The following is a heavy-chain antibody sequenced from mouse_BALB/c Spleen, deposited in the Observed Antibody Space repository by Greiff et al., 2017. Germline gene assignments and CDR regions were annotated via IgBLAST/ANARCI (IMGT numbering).Heavy chain of an antibody. V-gene: IGHV5-9-4*01. CDR3: ASSVPIGGGYYWFAY. CDR2: ISSGGSYT. Sequence: EVQVVESGGGLVKPGGSLKLSCAASGFTFSSYAMSWVRQSPEKRLEWVAEISSGGSYTYYPDTVTGRFTISRDNAKNTLYLEMSSLRSEDTAMYYCASSVPIGGGYYWFAYWGQGTLVTVSA. CDR1: GFTFSSYA. J-gene: IGHJ3*01. D-gene: IGHD2-3*01.